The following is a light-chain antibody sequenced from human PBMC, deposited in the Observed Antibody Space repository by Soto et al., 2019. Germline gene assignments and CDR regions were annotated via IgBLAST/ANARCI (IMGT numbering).Light chain of an antibody. V-gene: IGKV3-15*01. CDR2: GAY. CDR3: QQNNTWPPLT. Sequence: EIVMTQSPATLSVSPGERATLSCRASQSISSNLAWYQKKPGQAPRLPIYGAYTRATSIPDKFSGGGSGTEFNLTISSLQSEDFAVYYCQQNNTWPPLTLCGGTTLKIK. CDR1: QSISSN. J-gene: IGKJ4*01.